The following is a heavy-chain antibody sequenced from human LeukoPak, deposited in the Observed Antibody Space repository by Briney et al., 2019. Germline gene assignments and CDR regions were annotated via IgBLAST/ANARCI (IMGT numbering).Heavy chain of an antibody. J-gene: IGHJ5*02. CDR2: IYTSGST. CDR3: ARDCTNGACFPGTRGWFDP. D-gene: IGHD2-8*01. CDR1: GGSISSYY. V-gene: IGHV4-4*07. Sequence: SETLSLTXTVSGGSISSYYWSWIRQPAGKGLEWIGRIYTSGSTNYNPSLKSRVTMSVDTSKNQFSLKLSSVTAADTAVYYCARDCTNGACFPGTRGWFDPWGQGTLVTVSS.